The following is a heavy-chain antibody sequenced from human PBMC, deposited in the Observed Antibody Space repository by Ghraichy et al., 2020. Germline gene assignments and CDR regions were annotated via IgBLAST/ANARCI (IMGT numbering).Heavy chain of an antibody. Sequence: SETLSLTCAVYGGSFSGYYWSWIRQPPGKGLEWIGEINHSGSTNYNPSLKSRVTISVDTSKNQFSLKLSSVTAADTAVYYCASRTIFEVVTGYWGQGTMVTVSS. D-gene: IGHD3-3*01. CDR1: GGSFSGYY. CDR2: INHSGST. J-gene: IGHJ3*01. V-gene: IGHV4-34*01. CDR3: ASRTIFEVVTGY.